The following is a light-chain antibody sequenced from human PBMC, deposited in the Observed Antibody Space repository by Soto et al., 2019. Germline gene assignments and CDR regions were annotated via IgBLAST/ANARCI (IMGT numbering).Light chain of an antibody. V-gene: IGKV3-15*01. J-gene: IGKJ4*01. CDR1: QSISRS. Sequence: EIVLTQSPAILSVSPGERATLSCRASQSISRSLAWYQQKPGQAPRLLISDASTRATGIPARFSGSGSGTEFTLTISSLQSEDFALYYCQQYNNWPLTFGGGTKVEIK. CDR2: DAS. CDR3: QQYNNWPLT.